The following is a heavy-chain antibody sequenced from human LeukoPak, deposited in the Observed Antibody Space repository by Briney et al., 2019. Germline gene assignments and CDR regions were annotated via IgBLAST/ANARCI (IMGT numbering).Heavy chain of an antibody. J-gene: IGHJ4*02. CDR1: GFAFSSYA. CDR3: AKSQSGYGSGNSYDY. Sequence: PGGSLRLSCAASGFAFSSYAMSWVRQAPGKGLEWVSSISGTGSNTHYTDSVKGRFTISRDNSKNALYLQMNSLGAGDTAVYYCAKSQSGYGSGNSYDYWGQGTLVTVSS. D-gene: IGHD3-10*01. V-gene: IGHV3-23*01. CDR2: ISGTGSNT.